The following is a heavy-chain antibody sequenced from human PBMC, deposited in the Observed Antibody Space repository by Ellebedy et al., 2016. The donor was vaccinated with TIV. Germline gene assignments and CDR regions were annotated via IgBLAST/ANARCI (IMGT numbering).Heavy chain of an antibody. CDR1: GASFSSSSSY. J-gene: IGHJ5*02. Sequence: SETLSLTCTVSGASFSSSSSYWGWIRQPPGKGPEWIGSIYHSGSTYYNPSLENRVTISVDTSKDQFSLKLSSVTAADTAVYYCARWFGELLYVRWFDPWGQGTLVSVSS. CDR2: IYHSGST. V-gene: IGHV4-39*01. CDR3: ARWFGELLYVRWFDP. D-gene: IGHD3-10*01.